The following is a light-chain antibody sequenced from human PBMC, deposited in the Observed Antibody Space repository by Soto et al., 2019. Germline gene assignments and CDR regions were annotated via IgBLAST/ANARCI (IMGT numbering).Light chain of an antibody. CDR1: SSDVGGYNY. V-gene: IGLV2-14*03. Sequence: QSALTQPASVSGSPGQSITISCTGTSSDVGGYNYVSWYQQHPGRAPKLLIYDVSTRPTGVSNRFSGSKSGNTASLTISGPQAEDEADYYCSSYTSSSTPLYVFGTGTKVTVL. CDR3: SSYTSSSTPLYV. J-gene: IGLJ1*01. CDR2: DVS.